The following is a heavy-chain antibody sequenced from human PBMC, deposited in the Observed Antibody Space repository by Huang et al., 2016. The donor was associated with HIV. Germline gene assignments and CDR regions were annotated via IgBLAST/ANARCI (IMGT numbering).Heavy chain of an antibody. CDR3: ARDRDFYDSSGYWGFNYFDY. V-gene: IGHV1-46*01. CDR2: SHPRDGST. CDR1: GYALTSYY. J-gene: IGHJ4*02. D-gene: IGHD3-22*01. Sequence: VQLVQSGAEVKKPGASVKVCCTESGYALTSYYMHWVRTAPGQGLEWMGISHPRDGSTSYAKKFQGRVTTTRDTSTNTVFMELSSLRSEDTAVYYCARDRDFYDSSGYWGFNYFDYWGQGTLVTVSS.